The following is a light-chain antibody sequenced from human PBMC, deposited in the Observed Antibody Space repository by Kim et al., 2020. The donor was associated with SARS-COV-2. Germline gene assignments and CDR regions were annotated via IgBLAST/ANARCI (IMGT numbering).Light chain of an antibody. Sequence: GQSVTISSTRTSSDVGCYNYVSWYQPHPRTAPKLMIYEVSKRPSGVPDRFSGSKSGNTASLTVSGLQAEDEADYYCSSYAGSNNLVFGGGTQLTVL. CDR3: SSYAGSNNLV. CDR1: SSDVGCYNY. V-gene: IGLV2-8*01. J-gene: IGLJ2*01. CDR2: EVS.